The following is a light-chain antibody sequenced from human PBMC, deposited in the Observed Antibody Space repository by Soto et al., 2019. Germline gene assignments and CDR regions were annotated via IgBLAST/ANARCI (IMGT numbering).Light chain of an antibody. Sequence: QSALTQPASVSGSPGQSITISCTGTSSDVGSYNLVSWYQQHPGKAPKLIIYEGTKRPSGVSNRFSGSKSDNTASLTISGLQADDEADYYCCSYAGSSIPYVFGTGTNVTVL. V-gene: IGLV2-23*01. CDR1: SSDVGSYNL. J-gene: IGLJ1*01. CDR2: EGT. CDR3: CSYAGSSIPYV.